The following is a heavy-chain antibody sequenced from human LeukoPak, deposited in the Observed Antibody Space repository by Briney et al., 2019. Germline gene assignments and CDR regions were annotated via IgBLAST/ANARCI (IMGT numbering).Heavy chain of an antibody. J-gene: IGHJ4*02. CDR2: ISYDGSNK. CDR3: ARDSPAVYCSSTSCYKYFFDY. Sequence: GRSLRLSCAASGFTFSSYVMHWVRQAPGKGLEWVAVISYDGSNKYYADSVKGRFTISRDNSKNTVYLQMNSLGPEDTAVYYCARDSPAVYCSSTSCYKYFFDYWGQGTLVTVSS. CDR1: GFTFSSYV. D-gene: IGHD2-2*02. V-gene: IGHV3-30-3*01.